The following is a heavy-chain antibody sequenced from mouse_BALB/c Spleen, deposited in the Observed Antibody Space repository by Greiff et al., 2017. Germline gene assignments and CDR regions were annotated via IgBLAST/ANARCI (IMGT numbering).Heavy chain of an antibody. V-gene: IGHV5-9-4*01. Sequence: EVQGVESGGGLVKPGGSLKLSCAASGFTFSSYAMSWVRQSPEKRLEWVAEISSGGSYTYYPDTVTGRFTISRDNAKNTLYLEMSSLRSEDTAMYYCARIPSITTATYWYFDVWGAGTTVTVSS. CDR1: GFTFSSYA. J-gene: IGHJ1*01. CDR2: ISSGGSYT. D-gene: IGHD1-2*01. CDR3: ARIPSITTATYWYFDV.